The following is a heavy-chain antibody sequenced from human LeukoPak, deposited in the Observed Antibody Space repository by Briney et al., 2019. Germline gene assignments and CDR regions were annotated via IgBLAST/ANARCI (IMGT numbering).Heavy chain of an antibody. CDR2: INSDGSST. CDR3: ASIGDSEAGAFDI. J-gene: IGHJ3*02. V-gene: IGHV3-74*01. Sequence: GGSLRLSCAASGFTFSSYWMHWVRQAPGKGLVWVSRINSDGSSTSYADSVKGRFTISRDNAKNTLYLQMNSLRAEDTAVYYCASIGDSEAGAFDIWGQGTMVTVSS. D-gene: IGHD2-21*01. CDR1: GFTFSSYW.